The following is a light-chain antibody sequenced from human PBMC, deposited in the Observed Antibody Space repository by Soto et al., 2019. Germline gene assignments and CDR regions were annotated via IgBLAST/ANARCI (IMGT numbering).Light chain of an antibody. V-gene: IGKV3-20*01. J-gene: IGKJ2*01. CDR1: QSISNSY. CDR3: QQYGSSPYP. CDR2: GAS. Sequence: ELVLTQSPGTLSLSPGERATLSCRASQSISNSYLAWYQHKPGQAPRLLIYGASSRATGIPDRFSGRGSGTDFSLTISRLEPEDFSVYFCQQYGSSPYPFGEGTKV.